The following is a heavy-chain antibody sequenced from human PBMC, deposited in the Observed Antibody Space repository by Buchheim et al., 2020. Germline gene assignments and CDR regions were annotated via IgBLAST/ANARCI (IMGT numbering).Heavy chain of an antibody. Sequence: QLQLQESGPGLVKPSETLSLTCTVSGGSISSSSYYWGWIRQPPGKGLEWIGSIYYSGSTYYNPSLKSRVTISVDTSKNQFSLKLSSVTAADTAVYYCARLPRGKWLRFPYYFDYWGQGTL. D-gene: IGHD5-12*01. J-gene: IGHJ4*02. CDR2: IYYSGST. CDR3: ARLPRGKWLRFPYYFDY. CDR1: GGSISSSSYY. V-gene: IGHV4-39*01.